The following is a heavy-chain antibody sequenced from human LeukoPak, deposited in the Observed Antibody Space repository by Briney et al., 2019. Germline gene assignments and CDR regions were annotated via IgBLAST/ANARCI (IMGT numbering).Heavy chain of an antibody. D-gene: IGHD3-3*01. V-gene: IGHV4-61*01. J-gene: IGHJ4*02. Sequence: SETLSLTCTVSAGSIRSTTHYRSWIRQPPGKGLEWIGYIYHSGTTNYNPSLRSRVTISVDTSKNQFSLKLSSVTAADTAVYYCATMKAVLVNVFWSGYPDYRGQGTLVTVSS. CDR1: AGSIRSTTHY. CDR3: ATMKAVLVNVFWSGYPDY. CDR2: IYHSGTT.